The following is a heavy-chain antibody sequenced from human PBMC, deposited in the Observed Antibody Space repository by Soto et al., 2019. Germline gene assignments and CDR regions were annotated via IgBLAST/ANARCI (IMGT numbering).Heavy chain of an antibody. Sequence: EVQLVESGGGLVQPGGSLTLSCAASGFTFSSYWMHWVRQAPGKGLAWVSRIKSDGSGTIYADSVKGRLTISRDNAKNTLYLQMNSLRAEDRAVYYCVRGDGDYCDGNGYLGRHWGQGTLVTVSS. CDR1: GFTFSSYW. J-gene: IGHJ4*02. V-gene: IGHV3-74*01. D-gene: IGHD3-22*01. CDR2: IKSDGSGT. CDR3: VRGDGDYCDGNGYLGRH.